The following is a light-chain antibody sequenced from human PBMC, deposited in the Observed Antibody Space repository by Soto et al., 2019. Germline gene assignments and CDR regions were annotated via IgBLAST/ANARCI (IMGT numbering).Light chain of an antibody. CDR2: KDT. J-gene: IGLJ3*02. V-gene: IGLV3-25*02. CDR3: QSTDTSGPYWV. Sequence: SYELTQPPSLSVSPGQTARITCSGDALPKQFAHWYQQKPGQAPVLLIYKDTERPSGIPERLSGSSSGTTVTLTISGVQAEDEAAYYCQSTDTSGPYWVFGGGTKLTVL. CDR1: ALPKQF.